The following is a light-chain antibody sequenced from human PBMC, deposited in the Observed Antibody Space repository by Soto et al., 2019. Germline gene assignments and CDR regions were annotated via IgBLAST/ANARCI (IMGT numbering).Light chain of an antibody. Sequence: QPVLTQPPSVSGAPGQRVTISCTGSSSNIGAGYDVPWYQQHPGRAPKLMIYGNTNRPSGVPDRFSGSKSGTSASLAITGLQAEDEADYYCLSFDSSMSVVFGGGTKLTVL. V-gene: IGLV1-40*01. CDR1: SSNIGAGYD. CDR2: GNT. CDR3: LSFDSSMSVV. J-gene: IGLJ2*01.